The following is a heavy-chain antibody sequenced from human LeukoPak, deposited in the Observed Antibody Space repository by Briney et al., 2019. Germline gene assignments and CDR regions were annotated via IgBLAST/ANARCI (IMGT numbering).Heavy chain of an antibody. CDR3: ASMDIVVVPAAPDFDC. D-gene: IGHD2-2*03. V-gene: IGHV4-34*01. Sequence: SETLSLTCAVYGGSFSGYYWSWIRQPPGKGLEWIGEINHSGSTNYNPSLKSRVTISVDTSKNQFSLKLSSVTAADTAVYYRASMDIVVVPAAPDFDCWGQGTLVTVSS. J-gene: IGHJ4*02. CDR1: GGSFSGYY. CDR2: INHSGST.